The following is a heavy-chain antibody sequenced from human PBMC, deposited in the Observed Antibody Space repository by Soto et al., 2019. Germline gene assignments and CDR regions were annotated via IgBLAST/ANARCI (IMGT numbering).Heavy chain of an antibody. J-gene: IGHJ6*02. V-gene: IGHV2-5*01. CDR2: IYWNDDK. D-gene: IGHD3-3*01. Sequence: ESGPTLVNPTQTLTLTCTFSGFSLSTSGVGVGWIRQPPGKALEWLALIYWNDDKRYSPSLKSRLTITKDTSKNQVVLTMTNMDPVDTATYYCARHTVFGAVTRPGHYYGMDVWGQGTTVTVSS. CDR1: GFSLSTSGVG. CDR3: ARHTVFGAVTRPGHYYGMDV.